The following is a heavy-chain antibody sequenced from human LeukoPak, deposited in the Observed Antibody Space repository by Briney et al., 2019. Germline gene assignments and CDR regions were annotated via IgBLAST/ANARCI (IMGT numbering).Heavy chain of an antibody. Sequence: ASVKVPCKASGYTFTGYYMHWVRQAPGQGLEWMGWINPNSGGTNYAQKFQGRVTMTRDTSISTAYMELSRLRSDDTAVYYCARTLYIAAAPGGFDYWGQGTLVTVSS. D-gene: IGHD6-13*01. V-gene: IGHV1-2*02. J-gene: IGHJ4*02. CDR3: ARTLYIAAAPGGFDY. CDR1: GYTFTGYY. CDR2: INPNSGGT.